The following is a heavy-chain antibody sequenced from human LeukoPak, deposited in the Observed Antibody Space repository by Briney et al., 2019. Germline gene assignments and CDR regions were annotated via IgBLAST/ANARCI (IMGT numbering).Heavy chain of an antibody. CDR3: ARDRGVGQQLGRTLDY. CDR2: ISSSSSYI. D-gene: IGHD6-13*01. V-gene: IGHV3-21*01. J-gene: IGHJ4*02. Sequence: GGSLRLSCAASGFTFSSYGMHWVRQAPGKGLEWVSSISSSSSYIYYADSVKGRFTISRDNAKNSLYLQMNSLRAEDTAVYYCARDRGVGQQLGRTLDYWGQGTLVTVSS. CDR1: GFTFSSYG.